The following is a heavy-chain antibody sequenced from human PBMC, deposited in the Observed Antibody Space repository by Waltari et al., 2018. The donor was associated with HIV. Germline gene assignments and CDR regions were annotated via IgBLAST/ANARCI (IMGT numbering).Heavy chain of an antibody. CDR1: GFTFSSYW. D-gene: IGHD3-10*01. V-gene: IGHV3-7*04. Sequence: EVQLVESGGGLVQPGGSLRLSCAASGFTFSSYWMSWVRQAPGKGLEWVANRKQDGSEKYDVDSVNGRFTISRDNAENSLYLQINGLRAEDTAVYYCARGGFYGSGSKVNWGQGTLVTVSS. CDR2: RKQDGSEK. CDR3: ARGGFYGSGSKVN. J-gene: IGHJ4*02.